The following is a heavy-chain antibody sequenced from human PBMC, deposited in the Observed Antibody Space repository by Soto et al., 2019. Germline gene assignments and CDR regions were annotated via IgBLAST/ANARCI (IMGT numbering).Heavy chain of an antibody. V-gene: IGHV3-30*18. J-gene: IGHJ4*02. CDR3: AKDSGSSWLDY. CDR1: GFTFSSYG. CDR2: ISYDGSNK. Sequence: GGSLRLSCAASGFTFSSYGMHWVRQAPGKWLEWVAVISYDGSNKYYADSVKGRFTISRDNSKNTLYLQMNSLRAEDTAVYYCAKDSGSSWLDYWGQGTLVTVSS. D-gene: IGHD6-13*01.